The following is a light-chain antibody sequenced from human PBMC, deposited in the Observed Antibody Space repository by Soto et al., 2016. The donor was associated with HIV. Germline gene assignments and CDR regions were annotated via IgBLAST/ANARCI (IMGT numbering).Light chain of an antibody. CDR2: AAS. V-gene: IGKV1-39*01. CDR3: QQSYNAPRT. Sequence: DIQMTQSPSSLSASVGDRVTITCRASQNINSYLNWYQQKPGQAPKVLIYAASSLQSGVPSRFSGSGSGTDFTLTISSLQLEDFATYYCQQSYNAPRTFGQGTQAGDQT. CDR1: QNINSY. J-gene: IGKJ2*01.